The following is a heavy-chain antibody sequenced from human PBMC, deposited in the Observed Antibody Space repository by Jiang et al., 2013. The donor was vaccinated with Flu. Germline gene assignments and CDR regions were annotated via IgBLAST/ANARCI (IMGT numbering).Heavy chain of an antibody. CDR3: ARGGNYVIHDY. CDR2: VYYNGNT. D-gene: IGHD1-7*01. V-gene: IGHV4-59*01. Sequence: EYGSGLVKPAETLSLTCTVSGDSLGRYYWSWIRQPPGKGLEWIGDVYYNGNTNYKSSLRSRITISVDTSKNQFSLKLRSLSAADTAVYYCARGGNYVIHDYWGQGTLVTVST. J-gene: IGHJ4*02. CDR1: GDSLGRYY.